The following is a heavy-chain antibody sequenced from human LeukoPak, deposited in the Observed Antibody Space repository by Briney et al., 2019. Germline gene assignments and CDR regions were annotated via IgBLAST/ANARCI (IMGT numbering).Heavy chain of an antibody. J-gene: IGHJ4*02. CDR3: ARTGHSGSYPCFDY. CDR1: GFTFSSYA. D-gene: IGHD1-26*01. V-gene: IGHV3-30*04. Sequence: GGSLRLSCAASGFTFSSYAIHWVRKAQGKGLELVAVISYDGSNKYYADSVKGRFTISRDNSKNTLYLQMNSLRAEDTAVYYCARTGHSGSYPCFDYWGQGTLVTVSS. CDR2: ISYDGSNK.